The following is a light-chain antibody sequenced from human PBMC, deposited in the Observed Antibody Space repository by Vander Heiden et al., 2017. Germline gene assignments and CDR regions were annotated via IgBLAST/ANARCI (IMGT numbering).Light chain of an antibody. CDR1: QRISTY. CDR2: AAS. V-gene: IGKV1-39*01. Sequence: DIQMTQSPSSLSASVGDRVTITCRASQRISTYLNWYQQKPGKAPKLLIYAASTLQSGVPSRFSGSGSGTDFTLTISSLQPEDIATYYCQQSHSTPPYTFGQGTKLEIK. J-gene: IGKJ2*01. CDR3: QQSHSTPPYT.